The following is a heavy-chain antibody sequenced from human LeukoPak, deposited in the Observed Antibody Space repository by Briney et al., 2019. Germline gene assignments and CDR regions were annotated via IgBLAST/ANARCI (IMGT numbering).Heavy chain of an antibody. CDR1: GYTLTELS. CDR2: FDPEDGET. D-gene: IGHD3-10*02. J-gene: IGHJ3*02. V-gene: IGHV1-24*01. Sequence: ASVKVSCKVSGYTLTELSMHWVRQAPGKGLEWMGGFDPEDGETIYAQKFQGRVTMTEDTSTDTAYMELSSLRSEDTAVYYCATSMLQDDAFDIWGQGTMVTVSS. CDR3: ATSMLQDDAFDI.